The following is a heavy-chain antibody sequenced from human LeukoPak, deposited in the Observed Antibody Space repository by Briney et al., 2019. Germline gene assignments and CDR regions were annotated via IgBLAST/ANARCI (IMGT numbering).Heavy chain of an antibody. J-gene: IGHJ6*03. CDR1: GSTFSSYC. V-gene: IGHV3-7*01. CDR2: IMEDGTER. CDR3: AIFTSGWYQYYYYYYMDV. Sequence: GGSLRLPCAASGSTFSSYCMSWVRQAPGKGLEWVATIMEDGTERYYVDSVKGRFSISRDNAKNSLYLQMNSLRAEDTAVYYCAIFTSGWYQYYYYYYMDVWGKGTTVTVSS. D-gene: IGHD6-19*01.